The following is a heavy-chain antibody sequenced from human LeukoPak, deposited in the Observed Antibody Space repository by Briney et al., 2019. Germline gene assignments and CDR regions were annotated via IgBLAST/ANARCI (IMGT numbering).Heavy chain of an antibody. V-gene: IGHV3-30*03. CDR2: ISFDVSNK. CDR3: ARSSGYYYGAFDY. CDR1: GFTFSSYG. D-gene: IGHD3-22*01. J-gene: IGHJ4*02. Sequence: PGGSLRLSCAASGFTFSSYGMHWVRQAPGKGLEWVAVISFDVSNKYYADSVKGRFTISRDNSKNTLYLQMNSLRAEDTAVYYCARSSGYYYGAFDYWGQGTLVTVSS.